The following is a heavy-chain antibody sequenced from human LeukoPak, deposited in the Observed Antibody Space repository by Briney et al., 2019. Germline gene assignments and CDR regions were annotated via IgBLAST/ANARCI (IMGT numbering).Heavy chain of an antibody. V-gene: IGHV4-4*09. CDR2: IYTSGST. CDR1: GGSISSYY. Sequence: SETLSLTCTVSGGSISSYYWSWIRQPPGKGLEWIGYIYTSGSTNYNPSLKSRVTISVDTSKNQFSLKRSSVTAADTAVYYCARGIVGATFDYWGQGTLVTVSS. D-gene: IGHD1-26*01. J-gene: IGHJ4*02. CDR3: ARGIVGATFDY.